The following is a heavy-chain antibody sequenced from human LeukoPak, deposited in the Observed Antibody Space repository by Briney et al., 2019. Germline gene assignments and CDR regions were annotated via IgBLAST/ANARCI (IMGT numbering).Heavy chain of an antibody. Sequence: PSETLSLTCIVSGGSISGYYWSWIRQPAGKGLEWIGRIYADGNNNHNPALRSRVTMSVDTSKNQFSLKLYSVTAADTAVYYCARGRDYGDCFDYWGQGTLVTVSS. CDR1: GGSISGYY. CDR2: IYADGNN. CDR3: ARGRDYGDCFDY. J-gene: IGHJ4*02. D-gene: IGHD4-17*01. V-gene: IGHV4-4*07.